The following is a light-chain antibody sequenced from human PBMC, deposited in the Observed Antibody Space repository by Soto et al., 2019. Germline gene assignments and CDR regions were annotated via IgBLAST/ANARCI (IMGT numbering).Light chain of an antibody. Sequence: EIVLTQSPATLSLSPGEGATLSCRASQSVSNNLAWYQQKPGQAPRLLIYGASNRATGVPARFSGSGSGTDFTLTISSLEPEDFAVYYCQQRTNWPPLTFGGGTKVEIK. V-gene: IGKV3-11*01. CDR3: QQRTNWPPLT. J-gene: IGKJ4*01. CDR1: QSVSNN. CDR2: GAS.